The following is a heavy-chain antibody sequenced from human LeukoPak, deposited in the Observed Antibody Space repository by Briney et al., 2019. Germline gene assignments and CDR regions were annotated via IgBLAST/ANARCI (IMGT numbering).Heavy chain of an antibody. CDR3: ARHFGGMATGASDY. V-gene: IGHV4-59*08. J-gene: IGHJ4*02. CDR2: IYHSGYT. D-gene: IGHD5-24*01. CDR1: GGSISSYY. Sequence: KPSETLSLTCNVSGGSISSYYWSWIRQSPGKGLEWIGYIYHSGYTNYNPALESRVTMSVDTSRNHFSLKLTSLTAADTAVYYCARHFGGMATGASDYWGQGTLVTVSS.